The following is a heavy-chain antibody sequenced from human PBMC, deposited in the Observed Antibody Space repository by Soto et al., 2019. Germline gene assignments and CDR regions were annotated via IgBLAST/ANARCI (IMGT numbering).Heavy chain of an antibody. D-gene: IGHD3-3*01. CDR3: AKTEGYDFWSGYYYVWGYFDY. J-gene: IGHJ4*02. CDR2: ISGSGGST. CDR1: GFTFSSYA. Sequence: ESGGGLVQPGGSLRLSCAASGFTFSSYAMSWVRQAPGKGLEWVSAISGSGGSTYYADSVKGRFTISRDNSKNTLYLQMNSLRAEDTAVYYCAKTEGYDFWSGYYYVWGYFDYWGQGTLVTVSS. V-gene: IGHV3-23*01.